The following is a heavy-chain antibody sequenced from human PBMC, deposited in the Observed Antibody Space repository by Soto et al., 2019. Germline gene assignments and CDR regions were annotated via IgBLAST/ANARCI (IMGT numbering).Heavy chain of an antibody. CDR2: IYSGGST. J-gene: IGHJ4*02. CDR1: GFTVSNNY. D-gene: IGHD3-10*01. CDR3: ARADRPMVRGVTPFDY. Sequence: GGSLRLSCAASGFTVSNNYMSWVRQAPGKGLEWVSLIYSGGSTFYADSVKGRFTISRDNSKNTLYLQMNSLRAEDTAVYYCARADRPMVRGVTPFDYWGQGTLVTVSS. V-gene: IGHV3-53*01.